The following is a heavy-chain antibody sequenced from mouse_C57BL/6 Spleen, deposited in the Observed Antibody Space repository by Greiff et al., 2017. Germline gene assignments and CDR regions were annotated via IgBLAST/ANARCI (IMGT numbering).Heavy chain of an antibody. CDR3: ARGDGNYYYAMDY. V-gene: IGHV1-78*01. J-gene: IGHJ4*01. CDR2: IYPRDGST. CDR1: GYTFTDHT. Sequence: QVQLQQSDAELVKPGASVKISCKVSGYTFTDHTIHWMKQRPEQGLAWIGSIYPRDGSTKYNEKFKGKATLTADKSSSKAYMQLHSLTSEDSAVYFCARGDGNYYYAMDYWGQGTSVTVSS. D-gene: IGHD2-1*01.